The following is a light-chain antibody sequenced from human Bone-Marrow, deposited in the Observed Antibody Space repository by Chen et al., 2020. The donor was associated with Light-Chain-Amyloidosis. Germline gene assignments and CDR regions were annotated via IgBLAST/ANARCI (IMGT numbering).Light chain of an antibody. CDR2: WAS. V-gene: IGKV4-1*01. J-gene: IGKJ2*01. Sequence: DIVMTQSPDSLAVSLGERATINCQSSESLLYRSNNKNYLGWYQQKPGQSPKLLMYWASTRESGVPDRFSGSGSGTDFTLTISSLQAEDVAVYYCQQYYSTPYTFGQGTKLEIQ. CDR3: QQYYSTPYT. CDR1: ESLLYRSNNKNY.